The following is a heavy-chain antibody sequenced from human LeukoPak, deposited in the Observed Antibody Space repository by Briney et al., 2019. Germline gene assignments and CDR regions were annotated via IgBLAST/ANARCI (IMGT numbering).Heavy chain of an antibody. D-gene: IGHD3-3*01. V-gene: IGHV3-21*01. CDR2: ISSSSSYI. Sequence: GGSLRLSCAASGFTFSSYSMNWVRQAPGKGLEWVSSISSSSSYIYYADSVKGRFTISRDNAKNSLYLQMNSLRAEDTAVYYCARDRYYDFWSGSYYFDYWGQGTLVTVSS. J-gene: IGHJ4*02. CDR3: ARDRYYDFWSGSYYFDY. CDR1: GFTFSSYS.